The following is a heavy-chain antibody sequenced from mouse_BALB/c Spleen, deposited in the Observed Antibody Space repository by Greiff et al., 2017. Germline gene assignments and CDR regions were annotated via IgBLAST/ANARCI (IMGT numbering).Heavy chain of an antibody. V-gene: IGHV5-6-5*01. Sequence: EVKVVESGGGLVKPGGSLKLSCAASGFTFSSYAMSWVRQTPEKRLEWVASISSGGSTYYPDSVKGRFTISRDNARNILYLQMSSLRSEDTAMYYCATIYYDYDGFAYWGQGTLVTVSA. CDR1: GFTFSSYA. CDR2: ISSGGST. D-gene: IGHD2-4*01. CDR3: ATIYYDYDGFAY. J-gene: IGHJ3*01.